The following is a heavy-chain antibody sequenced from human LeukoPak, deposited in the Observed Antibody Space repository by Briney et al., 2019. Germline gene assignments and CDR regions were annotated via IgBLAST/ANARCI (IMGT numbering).Heavy chain of an antibody. D-gene: IGHD3-22*01. CDR1: GGSFSGYY. Sequence: PSETLSLTCAVYGGSFSGYYWSWIRQPPGEGLEWIGEINHSGSTNYNPSLKSRVTISVDTSKNQFSLKLSSVTAADTAVYYCARGPRDSSGYLVTAFDIWGQGTMVTVSS. CDR3: ARGPRDSSGYLVTAFDI. CDR2: INHSGST. V-gene: IGHV4-34*01. J-gene: IGHJ3*02.